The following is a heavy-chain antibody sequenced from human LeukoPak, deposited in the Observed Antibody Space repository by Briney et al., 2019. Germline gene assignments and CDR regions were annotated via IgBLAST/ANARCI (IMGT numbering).Heavy chain of an antibody. D-gene: IGHD2-2*01. CDR3: ASLVVVPAAIPPGYYYGMDV. CDR2: IYYSGST. CDR1: GGSISSYY. J-gene: IGHJ6*02. Sequence: NPSETLSLTCTVSGGSISSYYWSWIRQPPGKGLEWIGYIYYSGSTNYNPSLKSRVTISVDTSKNQFSLKLSSVTAADTAVYYCASLVVVPAAIPPGYYYGMDVWGQGTAVTVSS. V-gene: IGHV4-59*12.